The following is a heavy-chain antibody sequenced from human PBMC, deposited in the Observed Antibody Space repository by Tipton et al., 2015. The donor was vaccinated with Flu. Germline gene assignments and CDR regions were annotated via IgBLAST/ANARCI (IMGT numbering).Heavy chain of an antibody. V-gene: IGHV3-21*01. J-gene: IGHJ6*02. Sequence: SLRLSCAASGFTLSSYAMNWVRQAPGKGLEWVSFISGRDDHPYYAASMNGRATVSRDNAKNSLFLQMNSLRVDDSAVYFCARATSSGTYYGYPEGYFAMDVWGQWTTVTVSS. CDR1: GFTLSSYA. CDR3: ARATSSGTYYGYPEGYFAMDV. CDR2: ISGRDDHP. D-gene: IGHD1-26*01.